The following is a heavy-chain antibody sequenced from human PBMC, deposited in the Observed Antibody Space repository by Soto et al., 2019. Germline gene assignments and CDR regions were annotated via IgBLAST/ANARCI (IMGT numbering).Heavy chain of an antibody. CDR3: ARGTGCSSTSCYKYYFDY. Sequence: QVQLQESGPGLVKPSQTLSLTCTVSGGSISSGGYYWSWIRQHPGKGLEWIGYIYYSGSTYYNPSLKSRVTISVDTSKNQFSLKLRSVTAADTAVYYCARGTGCSSTSCYKYYFDYWGQGTLVTVSS. D-gene: IGHD2-2*02. V-gene: IGHV4-31*03. CDR1: GGSISSGGYY. CDR2: IYYSGST. J-gene: IGHJ4*02.